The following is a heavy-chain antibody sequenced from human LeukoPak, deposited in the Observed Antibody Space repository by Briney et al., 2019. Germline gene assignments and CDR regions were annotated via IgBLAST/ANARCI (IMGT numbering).Heavy chain of an antibody. D-gene: IGHD3-10*01. J-gene: IGHJ5*02. CDR3: ARGVAYGSGSYYNNWFDP. CDR2: INPNSGGT. Sequence: ASVKVSCKASGYTFTGYYMHWVRQAPGQGLEWMGWINPNSGGTNYAQKFQGRVAMTRDTSISTAYMELSRLRSDDTAVYYCARGVAYGSGSYYNNWFDPWGQGTLVTVSS. CDR1: GYTFTGYY. V-gene: IGHV1-2*02.